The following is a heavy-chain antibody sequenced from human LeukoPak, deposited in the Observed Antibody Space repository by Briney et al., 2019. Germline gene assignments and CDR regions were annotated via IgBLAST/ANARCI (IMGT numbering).Heavy chain of an antibody. V-gene: IGHV3-48*03. CDR2: TSSSGSTI. CDR3: ARENYDILTGYSYYFDY. Sequence: PGGSLRLSCAASGFTFSSYEMNWVRQAPGKGLEWVSYTSSSGSTIYYADSVKGRFTISRDNAKNSLYLQMNSLRAEDTAVYYCARENYDILTGYSYYFDYWGQGTLVTVSS. CDR1: GFTFSSYE. J-gene: IGHJ4*02. D-gene: IGHD3-9*01.